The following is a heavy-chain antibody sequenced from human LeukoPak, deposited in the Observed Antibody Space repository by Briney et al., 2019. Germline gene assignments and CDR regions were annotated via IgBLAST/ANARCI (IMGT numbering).Heavy chain of an antibody. V-gene: IGHV3-23*01. CDR3: AKDLVYDFWSGYSHRAFDI. Sequence: GGSLRLSXAASGFTFSSYAMSWVRQAPGKGLEWVSAISGSGGSTYYADFVKGRFTISRDNSKNTLYLQMNSLRAEDTAVYYCAKDLVYDFWSGYSHRAFDIWGQGTMVTVSS. J-gene: IGHJ3*02. D-gene: IGHD3-3*01. CDR2: ISGSGGST. CDR1: GFTFSSYA.